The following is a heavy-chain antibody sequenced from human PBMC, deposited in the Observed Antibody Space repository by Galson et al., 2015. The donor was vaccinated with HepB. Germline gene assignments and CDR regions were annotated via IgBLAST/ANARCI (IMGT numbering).Heavy chain of an antibody. CDR1: GFTFSSYW. CDR2: INSDGSST. Sequence: SLRLSCAASGFTFSSYWMHWVRQAPGKGLVWVSRINSDGSSTSYADSVKGRFTISRDNAKNTLYLQMNSLRAEDTAVYYCARFTVTTSNFDYWGQGTLVTVSS. J-gene: IGHJ4*02. V-gene: IGHV3-74*01. D-gene: IGHD4-17*01. CDR3: ARFTVTTSNFDY.